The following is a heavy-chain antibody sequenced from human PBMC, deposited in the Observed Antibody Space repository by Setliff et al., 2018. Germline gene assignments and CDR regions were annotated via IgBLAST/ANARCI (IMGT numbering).Heavy chain of an antibody. D-gene: IGHD2-2*01. CDR1: GDSFSDYY. V-gene: IGHV4-34*01. Sequence: LSLTCAVYGDSFSDYYWSWIRQPPGKGLEWIEEINHRGSTNYSPSLRSRVTMSVDTSKNQFSLILRSVTAADTAVYYCARGRMRGSCSGPSCTYDPFDIWGQGTPVTVSS. J-gene: IGHJ3*02. CDR3: ARGRMRGSCSGPSCTYDPFDI. CDR2: INHRGST.